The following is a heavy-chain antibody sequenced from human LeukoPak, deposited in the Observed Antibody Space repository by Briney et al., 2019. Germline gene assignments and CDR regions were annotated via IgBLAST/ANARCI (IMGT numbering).Heavy chain of an antibody. J-gene: IGHJ3*02. D-gene: IGHD6-19*01. CDR3: AREGIAVAGISNAFDI. Sequence: ASVKVSCKASGYTFTSYYMHWVRQAPGQGLEWMGIINPSGGSTSYAQKFQGRVTMTSDMSTSTVYMELSSLRSEDTAVYYCAREGIAVAGISNAFDIWGQGTMVTVSS. CDR2: INPSGGST. V-gene: IGHV1-46*01. CDR1: GYTFTSYY.